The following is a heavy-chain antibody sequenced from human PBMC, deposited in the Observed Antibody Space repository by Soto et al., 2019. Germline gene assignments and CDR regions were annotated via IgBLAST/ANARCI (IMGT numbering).Heavy chain of an antibody. Sequence: GGSLRLSWAASGFTFSSYDMHWVRQATGKGLEWVSAIGTAGDTYYPGSVKGRFTISRENAKNSLYLQMNSLRAEDTAVYYCARALRGRYYYYYGMDVWGQGTTVTVSS. D-gene: IGHD3-16*01. J-gene: IGHJ6*02. CDR3: ARALRGRYYYYYGMDV. CDR1: GFTFSSYD. V-gene: IGHV3-13*01. CDR2: IGTAGDT.